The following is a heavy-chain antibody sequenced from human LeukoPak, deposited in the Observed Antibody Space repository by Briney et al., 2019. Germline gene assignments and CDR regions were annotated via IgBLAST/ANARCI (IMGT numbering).Heavy chain of an antibody. D-gene: IGHD3-22*01. Sequence: ASVKVSCKASGYTFTSYGFSWVRQAPGQGLEWMGWISPYNGNTNYAQNFQGRVTLTTDTSTSTAYMELRSLRSDDTAVYYCARGPHERSGYPDDWGQGTLVTVSS. V-gene: IGHV1-18*01. CDR3: ARGPHERSGYPDD. CDR1: GYTFTSYG. CDR2: ISPYNGNT. J-gene: IGHJ4*02.